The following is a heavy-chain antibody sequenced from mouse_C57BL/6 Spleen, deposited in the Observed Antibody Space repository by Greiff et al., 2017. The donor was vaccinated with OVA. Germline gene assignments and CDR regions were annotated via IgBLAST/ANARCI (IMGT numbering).Heavy chain of an antibody. V-gene: IGHV1-54*01. CDR3: AREGKASYGSFSWFAY. J-gene: IGHJ3*01. CDR1: GYAFTHYL. CDR2: INPGSGGT. D-gene: IGHD1-1*01. Sequence: VMLVESGAELVRPGTSVKVSCKASGYAFTHYLIEWVKQRPGQGLEWIGVINPGSGGTHYNEKYKGKATLAADKSSSTAYMQLSSLTSEDSAVYFCAREGKASYGSFSWFAYWGQGTLVTVSA.